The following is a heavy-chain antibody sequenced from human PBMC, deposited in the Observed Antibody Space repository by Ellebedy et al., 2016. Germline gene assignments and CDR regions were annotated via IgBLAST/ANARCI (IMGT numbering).Heavy chain of an antibody. V-gene: IGHV3-53*01. CDR2: IYSGGDT. D-gene: IGHD6-19*01. CDR1: GFTFSNAW. Sequence: GESLKISCAASGFTFSNAWMSWVRQAPGKGLEWVSVIYSGGDTYYADSVKGRFTISRDTSKNTLHLQMNSLRVDDTAVYYCARVGLAGKGGSDLDDWGQGTLVSVSS. CDR3: ARVGLAGKGGSDLDD. J-gene: IGHJ4*02.